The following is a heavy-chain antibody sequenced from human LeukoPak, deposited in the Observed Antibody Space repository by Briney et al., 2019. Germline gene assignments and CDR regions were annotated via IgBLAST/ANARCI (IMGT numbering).Heavy chain of an antibody. Sequence: AGSLSLSCAASGFTFSSYAMSWVRQAPGKGLEWISAISGSGGSTYNADSVKGRFTIYRDNSKNTMYLQMNSMRAEDTAVYYCAKGPWDSGSYPGHSYYMDVWGKGTTVTVSS. D-gene: IGHD1-26*01. J-gene: IGHJ6*03. CDR1: GFTFSSYA. V-gene: IGHV3-23*01. CDR3: AKGPWDSGSYPGHSYYMDV. CDR2: ISGSGGST.